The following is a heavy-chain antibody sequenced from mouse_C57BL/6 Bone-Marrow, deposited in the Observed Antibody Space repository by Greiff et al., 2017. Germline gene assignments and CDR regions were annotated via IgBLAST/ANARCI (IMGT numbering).Heavy chain of an antibody. Sequence: EVKLMESGPGLVKPSQSLSLTCSVTGYSITSGYYWNWIRQFPGNKLEWMGYISYDGSNNYNPSLKNRISITRDTSKNQFFLKLNSVTTEDTATYYCAREKFYYGSSGGFAYWGQGTLVTVSA. J-gene: IGHJ3*01. CDR1: GYSITSGYY. V-gene: IGHV3-6*01. D-gene: IGHD1-1*01. CDR2: ISYDGSN. CDR3: AREKFYYGSSGGFAY.